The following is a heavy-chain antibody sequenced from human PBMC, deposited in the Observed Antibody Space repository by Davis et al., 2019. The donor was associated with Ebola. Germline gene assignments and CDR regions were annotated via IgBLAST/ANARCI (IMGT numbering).Heavy chain of an antibody. J-gene: IGHJ4*02. V-gene: IGHV3-73*01. D-gene: IGHD2-8*01. CDR1: GFTFSGSA. Sequence: GESLKISCAASGFTFSGSAMHWVRQASGKGLEWVGRIRGKANSYATAYAASVKGRFTISRDDSKNTAYLQMNSLKTEDTAVYYCTRRSNCTNSCWGQGTLVTVSS. CDR2: IRGKANSYAT. CDR3: TRRSNCTNSC.